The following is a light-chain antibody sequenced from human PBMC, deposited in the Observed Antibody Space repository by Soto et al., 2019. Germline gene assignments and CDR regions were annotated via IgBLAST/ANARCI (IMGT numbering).Light chain of an antibody. CDR2: AAS. CDR3: QRYNSAPKT. J-gene: IGKJ1*01. CDR1: QGINNY. Sequence: DIQMTQSPSSLSASVGDRVIITCRASQGINNYLAWYQQKPGKVPKLLIYAASTLQSGVPSRFSGSGSGTDFTLTISSLQPEDVGTFYCQRYNSAPKTFGQGTKIEIK. V-gene: IGKV1-27*01.